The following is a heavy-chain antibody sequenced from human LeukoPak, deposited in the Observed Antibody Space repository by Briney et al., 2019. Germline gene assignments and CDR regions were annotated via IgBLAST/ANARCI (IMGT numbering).Heavy chain of an antibody. CDR3: ARGNYGGSGYYYYYYMDV. CDR2: IYSGGST. D-gene: IGHD4-23*01. CDR1: GFTVSSNY. V-gene: IGHV3-53*01. J-gene: IGHJ6*03. Sequence: GGSLRLSCAASGFTVSSNYMSWVRQAPGKGLEWVSVIYSGGSTYYADSVKGRFTISRDNSKNTLYLQMNSLRAEDTAVYYCARGNYGGSGYYYYYYMDVWGKGTTVTVSS.